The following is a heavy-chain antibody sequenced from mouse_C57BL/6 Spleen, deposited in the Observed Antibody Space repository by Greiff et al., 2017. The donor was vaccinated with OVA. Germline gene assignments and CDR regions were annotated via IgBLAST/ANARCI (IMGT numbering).Heavy chain of an antibody. CDR1: GFTFSSYA. V-gene: IGHV5-4*01. J-gene: IGHJ3*01. CDR3: ARERATYYSNYGGFAY. Sequence: DVMLVESGGGLVKPGGSLKLSCAASGFTFSSYAMSWVRQTPEKRLEWVATISDGGSYTYYPDNVKGRFTISRDNAKNNLYLQMSHLKSEDTAMYYCARERATYYSNYGGFAYWGQGTLVTVSA. CDR2: ISDGGSYT. D-gene: IGHD2-5*01.